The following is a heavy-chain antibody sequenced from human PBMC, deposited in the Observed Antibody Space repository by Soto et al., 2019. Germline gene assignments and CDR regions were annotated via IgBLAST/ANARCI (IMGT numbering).Heavy chain of an antibody. J-gene: IGHJ4*02. CDR2: INHSGST. V-gene: IGHV4-34*01. CDR1: GGCFSGYY. D-gene: IGHD2-8*02. CDR3: ARDKITGLFDY. Sequence: QVQLQQWGAGLLKPSETLSRTCAVDGGCFSGYYWTWIRQPPGTGLEWIGEINHSGSTNYNPSLKSRVTISVDTSKNQFSLKLTSVTAADTAVYYCARDKITGLFDYWGQGTLVTVSS.